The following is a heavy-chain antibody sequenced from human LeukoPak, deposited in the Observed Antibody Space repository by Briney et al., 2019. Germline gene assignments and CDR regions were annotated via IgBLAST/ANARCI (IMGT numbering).Heavy chain of an antibody. D-gene: IGHD5-18*01. CDR2: ISSSSSYI. V-gene: IGHV3-21*01. CDR3: AGSKDTAMVPGY. CDR1: GFTFSSYS. J-gene: IGHJ4*02. Sequence: GGSLRLSCAASGFTFSSYSMNWVRQAPGKGLEWVSSISSSSSYIYYADSVKGRFTISRDNAKNSLYLQMNSLRAEDTAVYYCAGSKDTAMVPGYWGQGTLVTVSS.